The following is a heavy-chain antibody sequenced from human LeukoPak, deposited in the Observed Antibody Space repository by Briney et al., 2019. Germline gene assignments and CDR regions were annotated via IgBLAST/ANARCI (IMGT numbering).Heavy chain of an antibody. J-gene: IGHJ6*03. D-gene: IGHD4-17*01. V-gene: IGHV3-7*01. Sequence: GGSLRLSCAASGFTVSSNYMSWVRQAPGKGLEWVANIKQDGSEKYYVDSVKGRFTISRDNAKNSLYLQMNSLRAEDTAVYYCARLESYGDYVRGNYYYYYYMDVWGKGTTVTVSS. CDR2: IKQDGSEK. CDR3: ARLESYGDYVRGNYYYYYYMDV. CDR1: GFTVSSNY.